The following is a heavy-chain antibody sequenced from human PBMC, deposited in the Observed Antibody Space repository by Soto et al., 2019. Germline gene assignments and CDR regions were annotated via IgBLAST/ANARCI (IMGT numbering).Heavy chain of an antibody. CDR3: AKVFYYYDSSGYYYFDY. D-gene: IGHD3-22*01. V-gene: IGHV3-23*01. Sequence: LRLSCAASGFTFSSYAVSWVRQAPGKGPEWISSISGSGSTIYYADSVKGRFTISRDNSKNTLYLQMSSLRAEDTAVYYCAKVFYYYDSSGYYYFDYWGQGTLVTVSS. CDR1: GFTFSSYA. CDR2: ISGSGSTI. J-gene: IGHJ4*02.